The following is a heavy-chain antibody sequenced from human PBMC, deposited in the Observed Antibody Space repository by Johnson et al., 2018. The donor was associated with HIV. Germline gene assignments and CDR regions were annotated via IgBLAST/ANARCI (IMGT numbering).Heavy chain of an antibody. CDR2: ISHAGSIT. D-gene: IGHD4/OR15-4a*01. CDR3: AKDRSAHMTMLLEVVADAFDI. CDR1: GFTFSSHD. J-gene: IGHJ3*02. Sequence: QVQLVESGGGVVQPGTSLRVSCAASGFTFSSHDMHWVRQAPGQGLEWVAFISHAGSITYYAESVKGRFTIPRDNSKNTLYLKMNRLRAEDTAVYYCAKDRSAHMTMLLEVVADAFDIWGQGTMVTVSS. V-gene: IGHV3-30*18.